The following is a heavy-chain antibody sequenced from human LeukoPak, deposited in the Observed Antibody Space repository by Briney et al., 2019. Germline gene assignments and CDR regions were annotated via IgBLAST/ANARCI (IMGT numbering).Heavy chain of an antibody. CDR1: GYTFTGYY. CDR3: ARDREVLLWFGAPRGWFDP. D-gene: IGHD3-10*01. CDR2: INPNSGGT. V-gene: IGHV1-2*02. Sequence: GASVKVSCKASGYTFTGYYMHWVRQAPGQGLEWMGWINPNSGGTNYAQKFQGRDTMTRDTSISTAYMELSRLRSDDTAVYYCARDREVLLWFGAPRGWFDPWGQGTLVTVSS. J-gene: IGHJ5*02.